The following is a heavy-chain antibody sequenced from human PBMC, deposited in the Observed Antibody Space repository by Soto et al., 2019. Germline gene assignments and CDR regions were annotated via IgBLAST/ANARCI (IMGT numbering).Heavy chain of an antibody. CDR1: GGTFSSYT. V-gene: IGHV1-69*02. D-gene: IGHD3-16*01. CDR2: IIPILGIA. Sequence: QVQLVQSGAEVKKPGSSVKVSCKASGGTFSSYTISWVRQAPGQGLEWMGRIIPILGIANYAQKFQGRVTITADKSTSTAYMELSSLRSEDTAVYYCARPTYDLGRIDIWGQGTMVTVSS. J-gene: IGHJ3*02. CDR3: ARPTYDLGRIDI.